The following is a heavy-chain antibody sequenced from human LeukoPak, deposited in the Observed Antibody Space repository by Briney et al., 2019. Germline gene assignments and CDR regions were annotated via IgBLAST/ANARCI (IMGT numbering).Heavy chain of an antibody. CDR2: ISYDGSNE. J-gene: IGHJ3*02. D-gene: IGHD2-2*02. Sequence: GGSLRLSCVASGFTFSSYGMHWVRQAPGKGLEWVAGISYDGSNEYYAESVKGRITISRDHSKNTLFLQMNSLRDEDMAVYYCARDIVVVPAAILGAPSDAFDIWGQGTMVTVSS. CDR3: ARDIVVVPAAILGAPSDAFDI. CDR1: GFTFSSYG. V-gene: IGHV3-30*03.